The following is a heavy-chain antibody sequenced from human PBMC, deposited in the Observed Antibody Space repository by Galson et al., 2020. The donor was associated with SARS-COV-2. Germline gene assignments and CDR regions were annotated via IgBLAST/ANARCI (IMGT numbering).Heavy chain of an antibody. CDR2: IKQDGSEK. CDR3: AGDSRGQNWAYTVDV. CDR1: GFTFSNYW. D-gene: IGHD6-19*01. Sequence: GGSLRLSCAASGFTFSNYWMNWVRQAPGRGLEWVANIKQDGSEKYYVDSVTGRFTISRDNAKNSLYLQMNSLRAEDTAVYFCAGDSRGQNWAYTVDVWGQGTTVTVSS. V-gene: IGHV3-7*04. J-gene: IGHJ6*02.